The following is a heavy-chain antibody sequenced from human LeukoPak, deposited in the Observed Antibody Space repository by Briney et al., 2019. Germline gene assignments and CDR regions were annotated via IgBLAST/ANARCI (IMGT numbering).Heavy chain of an antibody. Sequence: ASVKVSCKASGYTFTSNYIHWVRQAPGQGLEWMGMIYPRDGSTSYAQKFQGRVTVTRDTSTSTAYMELSSLRSEDTAVYYCAREGPPAASCYTESGCDLLRWFDPWGQGTLVTVSS. D-gene: IGHD2-2*02. CDR1: GYTFTSNY. CDR3: AREGPPAASCYTESGCDLLRWFDP. J-gene: IGHJ5*02. V-gene: IGHV1-46*01. CDR2: IYPRDGST.